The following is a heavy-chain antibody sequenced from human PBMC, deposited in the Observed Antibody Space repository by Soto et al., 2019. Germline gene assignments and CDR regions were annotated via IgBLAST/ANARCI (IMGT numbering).Heavy chain of an antibody. V-gene: IGHV4-59*01. CDR3: ARDYYYSMAV. J-gene: IGHJ6*03. Sequence: QVQLQESGPGLVRPSETLSLTCTVSGGPISSYYWHWIRQPPGKGLEWIANIYYSGSTKYNPSLRSRVSISVDTSKNQLALKLSSVTAADTAVYYCARDYYYSMAVWGTGTTVTVSS. CDR2: IYYSGST. CDR1: GGPISSYY.